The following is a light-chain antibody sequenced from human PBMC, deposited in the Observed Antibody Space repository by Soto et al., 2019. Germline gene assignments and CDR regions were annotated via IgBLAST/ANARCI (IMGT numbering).Light chain of an antibody. V-gene: IGKV2-30*02. Sequence: VVMTQSPLSLPVTPGQPASISCRSSQSLLHSNGYTYLNWFQQRPGQSPRRLIYLVSDRDSGVPDRFSGSGSGTDFTLKISRVEAEDVGVYYCMQGTHWPWTFGQGTKVDIK. CDR1: QSLLHSNGYTY. CDR3: MQGTHWPWT. CDR2: LVS. J-gene: IGKJ1*01.